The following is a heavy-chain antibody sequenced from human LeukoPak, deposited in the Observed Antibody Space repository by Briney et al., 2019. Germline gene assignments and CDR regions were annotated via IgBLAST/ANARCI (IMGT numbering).Heavy chain of an antibody. Sequence: PSETLSLTCTVSGGSISSGGYYWSWIRQHPGKGLEWIGYIYYSGSTYYNPSLKSRVTISVDTSKNQFSLKLSSVTAADTAVYYCARDPLRIDAFDIWGQGTVVTVSS. CDR3: ARDPLRIDAFDI. CDR1: GGSISSGGYY. CDR2: IYYSGST. V-gene: IGHV4-31*03. J-gene: IGHJ3*02. D-gene: IGHD4-17*01.